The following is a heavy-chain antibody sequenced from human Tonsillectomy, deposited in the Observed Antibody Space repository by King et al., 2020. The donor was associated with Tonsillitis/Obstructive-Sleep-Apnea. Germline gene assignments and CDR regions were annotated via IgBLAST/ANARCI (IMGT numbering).Heavy chain of an antibody. J-gene: IGHJ4*02. D-gene: IGHD2-15*01. CDR2: INPNSGGT. Sequence: QLVQSGAEVKKPGASVKVSCKASGYTFTGYYMHWVRQAPGQGLEWIGRINPNSGGTNYAQKFQGRVTMTRDTSISTAYMELSRLRSDDTAVYYCARARGSYCSGGSCYPNDYWGQGTLVTVSS. CDR3: ARARGSYCSGGSCYPNDY. V-gene: IGHV1-2*06. CDR1: GYTFTGYY.